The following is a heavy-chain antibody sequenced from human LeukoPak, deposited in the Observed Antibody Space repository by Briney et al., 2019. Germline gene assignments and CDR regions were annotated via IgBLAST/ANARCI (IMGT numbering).Heavy chain of an antibody. Sequence: GGSLRLSCAASGFTFSSYGMHWVRQAPGKGLEWVAFIRYDGSNKYYADSVKGRFTISRDNSKNTLYLQMNSLRAEDTAVYYCAKGPSRFLEWLLPPGTWGQGTLVTVSS. D-gene: IGHD3-3*01. CDR3: AKGPSRFLEWLLPPGT. CDR2: IRYDGSNK. V-gene: IGHV3-30*02. J-gene: IGHJ5*02. CDR1: GFTFSSYG.